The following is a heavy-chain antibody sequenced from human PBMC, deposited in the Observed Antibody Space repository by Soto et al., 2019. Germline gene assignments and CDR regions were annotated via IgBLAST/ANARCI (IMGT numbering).Heavy chain of an antibody. V-gene: IGHV4-30-2*01. J-gene: IGHJ4*02. CDR3: ARGQVVAAPH. Sequence: QLQLQESGSGLVKPSQTLSLTCAVSGGSISSGGYSWSWIRQPPGKGLEWIGYIYHSGSTYYNPSLXRXVXIXXDRSKNQFSLKLSAVTAADTAVYYCARGQVVAAPHWGQGTLVTVSS. D-gene: IGHD2-15*01. CDR2: IYHSGST. CDR1: GGSISSGGYS.